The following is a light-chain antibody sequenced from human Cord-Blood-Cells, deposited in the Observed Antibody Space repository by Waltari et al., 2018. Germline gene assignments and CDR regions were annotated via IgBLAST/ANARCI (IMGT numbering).Light chain of an antibody. J-gene: IGLJ1*01. CDR2: EGS. CDR3: CSYAGSSYV. Sequence: QSALTQPASVSGSPGQSITISCTGTSSDVGSYNLVSWYQQHPGKTPKLIIYEGSKRPLGVSNRFSGSKSGNTASLTISGLQAEDEADYYCCSYAGSSYVFGTGTKVTVL. V-gene: IGLV2-23*01. CDR1: SSDVGSYNL.